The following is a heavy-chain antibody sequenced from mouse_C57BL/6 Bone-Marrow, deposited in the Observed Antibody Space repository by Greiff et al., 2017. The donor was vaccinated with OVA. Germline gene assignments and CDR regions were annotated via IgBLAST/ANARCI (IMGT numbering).Heavy chain of an antibody. CDR2: IYPVGGDT. Sequence: QVQLKESGPELVKPGASVKISCKASGYAFSSSWMNWVKQRPGKGLEWIGRIYPVGGDTNYNAKFKGKATLTADKSSSTAYMQLSSLTSEDAAVYYCARNDDCGFYAMDYWGQGTSVTVSS. CDR1: GYAFSSSW. V-gene: IGHV1-82*01. D-gene: IGHD2-4*01. CDR3: ARNDDCGFYAMDY. J-gene: IGHJ4*01.